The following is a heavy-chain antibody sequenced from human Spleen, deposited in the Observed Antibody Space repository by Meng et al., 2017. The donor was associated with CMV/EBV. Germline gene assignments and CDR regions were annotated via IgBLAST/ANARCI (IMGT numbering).Heavy chain of an antibody. J-gene: IGHJ4*02. D-gene: IGHD1-26*01. V-gene: IGHV3-30-3*01. CDR1: GFTFSTYA. CDR3: ARENWEKYYFDY. CDR2: TSHDGSNQ. Sequence: GGSLRLSCAVSGFTFSTYAMHWVRQAPGKGLEWVAVTSHDGSNQYYTNSVKGRFTISRDNSKNTLYLQIDSLRPEDTAVYYCARENWEKYYFDYWGQGALVTVSS.